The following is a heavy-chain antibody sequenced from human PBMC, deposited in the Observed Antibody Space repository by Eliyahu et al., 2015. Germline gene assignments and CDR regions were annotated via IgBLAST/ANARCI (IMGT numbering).Heavy chain of an antibody. D-gene: IGHD1-7*01. CDR1: GYSIXSGYY. J-gene: IGHJ5*02. CDR2: IYHSGST. V-gene: IGHV4-38-2*01. CDR3: ARVGNWNYVQXWFDP. Sequence: QVQLQESGPGLVKPXETLSLTCAVSGYSIXSGYYWGWIRQPPGKGXEWIGSIYHSGSTYYNPSLKSRVTISVDTSKNQFSLKLSSVTAADTAVYYCARVGNWNYVQXWFDPWGQGTLVTVSS.